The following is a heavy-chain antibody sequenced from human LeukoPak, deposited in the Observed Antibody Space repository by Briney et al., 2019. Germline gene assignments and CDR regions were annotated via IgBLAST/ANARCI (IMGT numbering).Heavy chain of an antibody. J-gene: IGHJ4*02. CDR3: ARLDWGF. CDR1: GGIFISYA. D-gene: IGHD3/OR15-3a*01. Sequence: ASVKVSCKASGGIFISYAISWVRQAPGQGLEWMGRIIPILGVGNYAQKFQGRVTITADKSTSTVYMELTSLTSEDTAVYFCARLDWGFWGQGTLVTVSS. V-gene: IGHV1-69*04. CDR2: IIPILGVG.